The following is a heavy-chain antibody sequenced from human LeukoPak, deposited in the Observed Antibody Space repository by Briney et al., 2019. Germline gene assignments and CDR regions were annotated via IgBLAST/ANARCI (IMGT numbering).Heavy chain of an antibody. V-gene: IGHV4-4*07. J-gene: IGHJ4*02. Sequence: SETLSLTCTVSGGSISNYYWSWIRQPAGKGLEWIGRIYSSGSTDYNPSLKSRVTMSVDTSKNQFSLNLRSVTAADTAVYYCARGPPPDFDCWGQGTLVAVSS. CDR3: ARGPPPDFDC. CDR1: GGSISNYY. CDR2: IYSSGST.